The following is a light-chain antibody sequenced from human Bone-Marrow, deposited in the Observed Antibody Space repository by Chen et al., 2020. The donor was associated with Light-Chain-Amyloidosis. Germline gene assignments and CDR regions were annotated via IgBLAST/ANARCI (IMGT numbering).Light chain of an antibody. J-gene: IGLJ1*01. Sequence: QSALTQPASVSGSPGQSITISCTGTSSDVGGDNHVSWYQQPPDKAPHLMIYEVTNRPSWVPGRFAGSTSDTTASLTISGLQTEDAADYCCSSYTITNTLVFGSGTRVTVL. CDR3: SSYTITNTLV. V-gene: IGLV2-14*01. CDR1: SSDVGGDNH. CDR2: EVT.